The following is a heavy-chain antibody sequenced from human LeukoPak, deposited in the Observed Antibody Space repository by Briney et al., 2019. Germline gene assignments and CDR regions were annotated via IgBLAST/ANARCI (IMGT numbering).Heavy chain of an antibody. Sequence: SETLSLTCTVSGGSISSYYWSWIRQPPGKGLEWIGYIYYSGSTNYNPSLKSRVTISVDTSKNQFSLKLSSVTAADTAVYYCAREHDYGDLSAFDLWGQGTMVTVSS. CDR2: IYYSGST. J-gene: IGHJ3*01. D-gene: IGHD4-17*01. CDR1: GGSISSYY. CDR3: AREHDYGDLSAFDL. V-gene: IGHV4-59*01.